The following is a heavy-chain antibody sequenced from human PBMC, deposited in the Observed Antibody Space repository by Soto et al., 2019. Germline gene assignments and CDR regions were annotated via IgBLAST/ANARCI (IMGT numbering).Heavy chain of an antibody. CDR2: IYHSGTT. CDR3: ARGGRYRYAMDV. D-gene: IGHD1-1*01. V-gene: IGHV4-59*02. CDR1: GGSVSPYY. J-gene: IGHJ6*02. Sequence: QVRLQESGPGLVKPSETLSLTCTVSGGSVSPYYWNWIRQPPGKGLEWIGFIYHSGTTNYNPSRKSXASISVGTSNTQLSLRLSSVTAADTAGYYWARGGRYRYAMDVWGQGTTVTVS.